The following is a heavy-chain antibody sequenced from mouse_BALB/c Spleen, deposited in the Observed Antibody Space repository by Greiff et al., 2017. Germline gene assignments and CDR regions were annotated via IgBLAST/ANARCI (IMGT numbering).Heavy chain of an antibody. V-gene: IGHV2-4-1*01. CDR1: GFSLTSYG. Sequence: VQLKQSGPGLVQPSQSLSITCTVSGFSLTSYGVHWVRQSPGKGLEWLGVIWSGGSTDYNAAFISRLSISKDNSKSQVFFKMNSLQADDTAIYYCARGGSTFAYWGQGTLVTVSA. J-gene: IGHJ3*01. D-gene: IGHD2-1*01. CDR2: IWSGGST. CDR3: ARGGSTFAY.